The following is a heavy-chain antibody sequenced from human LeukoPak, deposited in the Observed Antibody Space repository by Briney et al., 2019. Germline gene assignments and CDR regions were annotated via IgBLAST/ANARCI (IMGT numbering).Heavy chain of an antibody. D-gene: IGHD6-13*01. CDR1: GFTFSSYG. J-gene: IGHJ5*02. V-gene: IGHV3-33*01. CDR2: IWYHGSNR. CDR3: AREKRRGYSSSWPPPFRNIWCHP. Sequence: PGGSLRLSCAACGFTFSSYGLHGVRQAPGKGLEWGAVIWYHGSNRHYADSVRGRFNIYRDNSKNTLYLQMNSLRAEDTAVYYCAREKRRGYSSSWPPPFRNIWCHPWGKGTLVSVSS.